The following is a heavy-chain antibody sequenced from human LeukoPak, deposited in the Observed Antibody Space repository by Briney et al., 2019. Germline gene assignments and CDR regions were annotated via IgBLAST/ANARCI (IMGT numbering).Heavy chain of an antibody. D-gene: IGHD1-26*01. Sequence: PSETLSLTCAVYGGSFSGYYWSWIRQPPGKGLEWIGEINHSGSTNYNPSLKSRVTISVDTSKNQFSLKLTSVAATDTAVYYCARINRKGATRVDYWGQGTLVTVSS. J-gene: IGHJ4*02. CDR1: GGSFSGYY. CDR2: INHSGST. CDR3: ARINRKGATRVDY. V-gene: IGHV4-34*01.